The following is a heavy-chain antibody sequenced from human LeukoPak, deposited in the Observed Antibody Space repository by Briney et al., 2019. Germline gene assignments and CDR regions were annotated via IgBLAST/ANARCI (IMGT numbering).Heavy chain of an antibody. D-gene: IGHD1-14*01. CDR3: AKESPGGPTDN. J-gene: IGHJ4*02. V-gene: IGHV3-48*04. Sequence: GGSLRLSCAASGFTFSSYSMNWVRQAPGKGLEWVSYISSSSSTIYYADSVKGRFTISRDNAKNTLYLQMNSLRAEDTAVYYCAKESPGGPTDNWGQGTLVTVSS. CDR1: GFTFSSYS. CDR2: ISSSSSTI.